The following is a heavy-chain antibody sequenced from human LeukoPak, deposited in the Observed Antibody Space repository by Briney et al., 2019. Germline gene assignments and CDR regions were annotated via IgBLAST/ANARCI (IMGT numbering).Heavy chain of an antibody. Sequence: PGGSLRLSCAASGFTFNSYGMHWVRQAPGKGLEWVAVISYDGSNKYYADSVKGRFTISRDNSKNTLYLQMNSLRAEDTAVYYCARDLAPPGVVVVAATRRHYYYYGMDVWGQGTTVTVSS. CDR3: ARDLAPPGVVVVAATRRHYYYYGMDV. V-gene: IGHV3-30*03. CDR2: ISYDGSNK. J-gene: IGHJ6*02. D-gene: IGHD2-15*01. CDR1: GFTFNSYG.